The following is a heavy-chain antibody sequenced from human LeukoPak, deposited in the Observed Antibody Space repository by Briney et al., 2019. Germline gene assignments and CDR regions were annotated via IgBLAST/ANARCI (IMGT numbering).Heavy chain of an antibody. D-gene: IGHD3-10*01. CDR2: IKQDGSEK. Sequence: GGSLRLSCAASGSTFSNYWMTWVRQAPGKGLEWVANIKQDGSEKYYVDSVKGRFTITRDNAKNSLYLQMNSLRAEDTALYYCARDALVRGVVLPDYWGQGTLVTVSS. J-gene: IGHJ4*02. V-gene: IGHV3-7*04. CDR3: ARDALVRGVVLPDY. CDR1: GSTFSNYW.